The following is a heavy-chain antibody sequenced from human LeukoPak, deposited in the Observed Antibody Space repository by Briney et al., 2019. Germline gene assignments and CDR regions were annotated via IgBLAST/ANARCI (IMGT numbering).Heavy chain of an antibody. CDR2: INHSGST. J-gene: IGHJ4*02. CDR3: ARGRSWYGDSYFDY. D-gene: IGHD4-17*01. CDR1: GGSFSGYY. V-gene: IGHV4-34*01. Sequence: SETLSLTCAVYGGSFSGYYWSWNRQPPGKGLEWIGEINHSGSTNYNPSLKSRVTISVDTSKNQFSLKLSSVTAADTAVYYCARGRSWYGDSYFDYWGQGTLVTVSS.